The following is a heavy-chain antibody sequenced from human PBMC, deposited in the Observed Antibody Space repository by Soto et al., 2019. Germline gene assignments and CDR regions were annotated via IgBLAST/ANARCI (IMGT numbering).Heavy chain of an antibody. J-gene: IGHJ4*02. V-gene: IGHV3-74*01. D-gene: IGHD1-26*01. Sequence: TGGSLRLSCAASGFPFRSFWMYWVRQAPGKGLMWVSRISGDGGSASYTDSVKGRFFISRDNARNTLYLQMNSLTAEDTANYYCARDSTVGFRWGQGTPVTVSS. CDR1: GFPFRSFW. CDR3: ARDSTVGFR. CDR2: ISGDGGSA.